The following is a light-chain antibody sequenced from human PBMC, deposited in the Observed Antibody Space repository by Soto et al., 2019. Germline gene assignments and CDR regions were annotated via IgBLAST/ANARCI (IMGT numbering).Light chain of an antibody. J-gene: IGKJ4*01. Sequence: DIVMTQSPDSLAVSLGERATINCKCSQNVFYSSNNKNYLAWFQQKPGQPPKLLIYWASTRESGVPDRFSGSGAWKDFPLPIRSLQAEDVAVYYCQQYYTTPLTFGGGTKVEIK. CDR2: WAS. CDR3: QQYYTTPLT. CDR1: QNVFYSSNNKNY. V-gene: IGKV4-1*01.